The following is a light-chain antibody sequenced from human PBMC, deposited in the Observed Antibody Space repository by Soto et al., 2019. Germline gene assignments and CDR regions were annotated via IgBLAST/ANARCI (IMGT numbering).Light chain of an antibody. CDR3: QQSSSSPIT. Sequence: DIQMTQSPSSLSASVGDRVTITCRASQSITTYLNWYQQKPGKAPKLLIYAASSLQSGVPSRFSGSGSGTDSTLTISRLQPEDFATYYCQQSSSSPITFGQGTRL. V-gene: IGKV1-39*01. J-gene: IGKJ5*01. CDR1: QSITTY. CDR2: AAS.